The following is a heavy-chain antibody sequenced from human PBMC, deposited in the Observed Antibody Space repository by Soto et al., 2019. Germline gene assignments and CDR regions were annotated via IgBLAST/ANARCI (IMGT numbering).Heavy chain of an antibody. V-gene: IGHV4-34*02. CDR2: INHIGYR. D-gene: IGHD2-15*01. CDR3: GPRGAVAPRGY. CDR1: GGSFSDFY. Sequence: QVQLQQWGAGLLKPSETLSLTCAVSGGSFSDFYWTWIRQLPGKGLEWIGEINHIGYRNYNPSLESRVAISVDTSKNPFSLNLRSVTAADTAVYYCGPRGAVAPRGYWGQGTLVTVSS. J-gene: IGHJ4*02.